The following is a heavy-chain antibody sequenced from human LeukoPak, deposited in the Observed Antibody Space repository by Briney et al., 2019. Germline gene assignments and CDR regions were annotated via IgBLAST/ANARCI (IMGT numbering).Heavy chain of an antibody. CDR3: ARGQGYSSGWGAPY. D-gene: IGHD6-19*01. J-gene: IGHJ4*02. CDR1: GGSINSYY. CDR2: IYYSGST. V-gene: IGHV4-59*12. Sequence: SETLSLTCTVSGGSINSYYWSWIRQPPGKGLEWIGYIYYSGSTNYNPSLKSRVTISVDTSKNQFSLKLSSVTAADTAVYYCARGQGYSSGWGAPYWGQGTLVTVSS.